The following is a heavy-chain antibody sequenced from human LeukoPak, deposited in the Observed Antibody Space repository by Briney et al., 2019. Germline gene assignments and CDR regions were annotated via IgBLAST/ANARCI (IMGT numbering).Heavy chain of an antibody. CDR3: ARDRVAVAGNFDY. V-gene: IGHV1-69*04. J-gene: IGHJ4*02. CDR1: GGTFSSYA. CDR2: IIPILGIA. D-gene: IGHD6-19*01. Sequence: SVKVSCKASGGTFSSYAISWVRQAPGQGLEWMGRIIPILGIANYAQKFQGRVTITADKSTSTAYMELSSLRSEDTAVYYCARDRVAVAGNFDYWGQGTLVTVSS.